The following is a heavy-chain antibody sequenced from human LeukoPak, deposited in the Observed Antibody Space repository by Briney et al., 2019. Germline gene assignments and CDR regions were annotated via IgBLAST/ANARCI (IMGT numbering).Heavy chain of an antibody. CDR2: IKQDGSEK. D-gene: IGHD2-2*01. CDR1: GFTFSSYW. CDR3: ARVSGQVPAAVRNYYYYYGMDV. V-gene: IGHV3-7*01. J-gene: IGHJ6*02. Sequence: GGPLRHSCAASGFTFSSYWMSWVRQAPGKGAGVVVNIKQDGSEKYYVDSVKGRFTISRDNAKNSLYLQMNSLRAEDTAVYYCARVSGQVPAAVRNYYYYYGMDVWGQGTTVTVSS.